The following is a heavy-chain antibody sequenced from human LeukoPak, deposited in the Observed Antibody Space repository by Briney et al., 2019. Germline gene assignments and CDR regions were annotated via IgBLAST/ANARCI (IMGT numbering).Heavy chain of an antibody. CDR1: GFTFSSYE. D-gene: IGHD3-22*01. V-gene: IGHV3-48*03. J-gene: IGHJ4*02. CDR2: ISSSGSTI. CDR3: ARGSPYYYDSSGFVDY. Sequence: PGGSLRLSCAASGFTFSSYEMNWVRQAPGKGLEWVSYISSSGSTIYYAYSVKGRFTISRDNAKNSLYLQMNSLRAEDTAVYYCARGSPYYYDSSGFVDYWGQGTLVTVSS.